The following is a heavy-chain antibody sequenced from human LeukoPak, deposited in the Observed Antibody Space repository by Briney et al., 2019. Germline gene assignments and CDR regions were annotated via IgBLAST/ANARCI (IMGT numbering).Heavy chain of an antibody. CDR3: ARGNILSGYCFDF. D-gene: IGHD3-9*01. CDR1: GGSISGYY. Sequence: SETLSLTCAVYGGSISGYYWSWIRQPPGKGLEWVGEIHYTGGTSYNPSLKSRATISIDTSKNQSSLKLSSVTAADTAVYYCARGNILSGYCFDFWGQGALVTVSS. V-gene: IGHV4-34*01. J-gene: IGHJ4*02. CDR2: IHYTGGT.